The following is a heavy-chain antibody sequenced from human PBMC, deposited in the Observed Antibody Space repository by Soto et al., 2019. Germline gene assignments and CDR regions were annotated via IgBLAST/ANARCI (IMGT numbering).Heavy chain of an antibody. Sequence: PGGSLRLSCAASGFTFSRYWMSWVRQAPGRGLEWVANIKQDGSEKYYVASVKGRFTMSKDNVKNSLYLQMNSLRAEDTALYYCARVRYGGNSYYFDYWGQGTQVPVSS. J-gene: IGHJ4*02. V-gene: IGHV3-7*03. CDR2: IKQDGSEK. CDR3: ARVRYGGNSYYFDY. D-gene: IGHD4-17*01. CDR1: GFTFSRYW.